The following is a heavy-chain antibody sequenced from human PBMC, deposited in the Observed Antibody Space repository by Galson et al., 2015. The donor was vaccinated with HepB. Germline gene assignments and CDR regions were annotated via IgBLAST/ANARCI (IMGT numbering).Heavy chain of an antibody. J-gene: IGHJ4*02. CDR2: MYYSGST. Sequence: ETLSLTCTVSGGSISNYYWSWIRQPPGKGLEWIGYMYYSGSTNYNPSLKSRVTISVDTSKNQFSLKLSSVTAADTAVYYCARDQRDYSNSYYFDYWGQGTLATVSS. CDR1: GGSISNYY. D-gene: IGHD4-11*01. V-gene: IGHV4-59*01. CDR3: ARDQRDYSNSYYFDY.